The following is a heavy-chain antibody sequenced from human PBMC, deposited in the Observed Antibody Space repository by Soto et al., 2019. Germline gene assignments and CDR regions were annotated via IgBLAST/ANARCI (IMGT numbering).Heavy chain of an antibody. Sequence: GGSLRLSCAASGFTFSSYSMNWVRQAPGKGLEWVSSISSSSSYIYYADSVKGRFTISRDNAKNSLYPQMNSLRAEDTAVYYCARGGQTPPPAYDYVWGSYRYDAFDIWGQGTMVTVSS. CDR3: ARGGQTPPPAYDYVWGSYRYDAFDI. V-gene: IGHV3-21*01. D-gene: IGHD3-16*02. J-gene: IGHJ3*02. CDR1: GFTFSSYS. CDR2: ISSSSSYI.